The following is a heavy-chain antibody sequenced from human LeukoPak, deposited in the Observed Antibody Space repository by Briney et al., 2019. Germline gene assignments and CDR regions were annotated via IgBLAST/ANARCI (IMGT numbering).Heavy chain of an antibody. CDR3: ARDHSSSWRNWFDP. CDR2: IYTSGST. Sequence: SETLSLTCIVSGDPVSGYYWSWIRQPAGKGLEWIGRIYTSGSTNYNPSLKSRVTISVDTSKNQFSLKLSSVTAADTAVYYCARDHSSSWRNWFDPWGQGTLVTVSS. CDR1: GDPVSGYY. D-gene: IGHD6-13*01. J-gene: IGHJ5*02. V-gene: IGHV4-4*07.